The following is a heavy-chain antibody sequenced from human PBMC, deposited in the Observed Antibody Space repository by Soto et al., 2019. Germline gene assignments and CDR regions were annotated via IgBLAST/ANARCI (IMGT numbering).Heavy chain of an antibody. CDR3: TTESLYYDFWSGYYFDY. V-gene: IGHV3-15*01. J-gene: IGHJ4*02. CDR1: GFTFSNAW. D-gene: IGHD3-3*01. CDR2: IKSKTDGGTT. Sequence: EVQLVESGGGLVKPGGSLRLSCAASGFTFSNAWMSWVRQAPGKGLEWVGRIKSKTDGGTTDYAAPVKGRFTISRDDSKNTLYLQMNSLKTEDTAVYYGTTESLYYDFWSGYYFDYWGQGTLVTVSS.